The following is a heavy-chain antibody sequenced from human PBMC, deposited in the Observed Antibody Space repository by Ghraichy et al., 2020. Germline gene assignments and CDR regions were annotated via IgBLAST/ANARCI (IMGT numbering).Heavy chain of an antibody. CDR3: ARQMYSGSYYGMDV. Sequence: ASVKVSCKASGYIFSSSGISWVQQAPGQGLEWMAWISIYTGNTKYAQNHQGRVTVTTDTSTSTAYMELTSLRSNDTAVYYCARQMYSGSYYGMDVWGQGTTVTVSS. J-gene: IGHJ6*02. D-gene: IGHD1-26*01. CDR1: GYIFSSSG. V-gene: IGHV1-18*01. CDR2: ISIYTGNT.